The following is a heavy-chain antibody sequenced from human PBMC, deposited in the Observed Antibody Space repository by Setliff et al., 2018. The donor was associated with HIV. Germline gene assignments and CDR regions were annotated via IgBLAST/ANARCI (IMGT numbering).Heavy chain of an antibody. J-gene: IGHJ5*02. CDR3: ARAHIGIAARWSGWFDP. CDR2: IYYSGNT. CDR1: GGSISSHY. D-gene: IGHD6-6*01. Sequence: SETLSLTCTVSGGSISSHYWSWIRQPPGKGLEWIGYIYYSGNTNYNPSLKSRVTISVDTSKNQFSLKLSSVTAADTAVYYCARAHIGIAARWSGWFDPWGQGTLVTVSS. V-gene: IGHV4-59*11.